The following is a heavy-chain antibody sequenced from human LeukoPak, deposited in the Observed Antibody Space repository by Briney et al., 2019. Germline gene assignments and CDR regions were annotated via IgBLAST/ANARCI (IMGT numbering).Heavy chain of an antibody. CDR3: ARDHEYYYGSGSYYPGGCDY. CDR2: IYYSGST. J-gene: IGHJ4*02. V-gene: IGHV4-31*03. CDR1: GGSISSGGYY. D-gene: IGHD3-10*01. Sequence: SETLSLTCTVPGGSISSGGYYWSWIRQHPGKGLEWIGYIYYSGSTYYNPSLNSRVTISVDTSKNQFSLKLSSVTAADTAVYYCARDHEYYYGSGSYYPGGCDYWGQGTLVTVS.